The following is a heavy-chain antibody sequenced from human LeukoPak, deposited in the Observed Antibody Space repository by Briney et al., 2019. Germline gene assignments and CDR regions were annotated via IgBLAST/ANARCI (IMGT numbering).Heavy chain of an antibody. CDR3: AREGYSSGWYPDS. CDR1: GDSINSYF. J-gene: IGHJ4*02. Sequence: SETLSLTCTVSGDSINSYFCSWIRQPAGKGLEWIGRIYYSGSTNYNPSLRGRVTMSVDTSKNQFSLNLSSVTAADTAVYYCAREGYSSGWYPDSWGQGTLVTVSS. CDR2: IYYSGST. D-gene: IGHD6-19*01. V-gene: IGHV4-4*07.